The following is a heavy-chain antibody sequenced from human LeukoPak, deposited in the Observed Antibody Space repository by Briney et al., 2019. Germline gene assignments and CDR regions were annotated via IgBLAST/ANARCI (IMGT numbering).Heavy chain of an antibody. Sequence: QSGGSLRLSCAASGFSFSSYAMSWVRQAPAKGLECVSGISGRGGSTYYADSVKGRFTISRDNSKNTLYLQMNSLRDEDTALYYCARNGRRTTVTSDVWGQGTLVTVSS. CDR1: GFSFSSYA. CDR3: ARNGRRTTVTSDV. CDR2: ISGRGGST. V-gene: IGHV3-23*01. J-gene: IGHJ4*02. D-gene: IGHD4-17*01.